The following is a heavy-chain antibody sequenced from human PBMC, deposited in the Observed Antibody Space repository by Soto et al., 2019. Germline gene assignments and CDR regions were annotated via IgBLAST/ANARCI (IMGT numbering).Heavy chain of an antibody. CDR2: IYHSGST. J-gene: IGHJ6*02. CDR3: ARVEGRFYYGMDV. Sequence: QVQLRESGPGLVKPSGPLFLTCAVSGGSISSSNCWSWVRQPPGKGLEWIGEIYHSGSTNYNPSLKSRVTISVDKSKNQFSLKLSSVTAADTAVYYCARVEGRFYYGMDVWGQGTTVTVSS. CDR1: GGSISSSNC. V-gene: IGHV4-4*02.